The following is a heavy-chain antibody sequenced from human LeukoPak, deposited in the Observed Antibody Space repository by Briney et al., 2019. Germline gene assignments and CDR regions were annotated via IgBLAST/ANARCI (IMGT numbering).Heavy chain of an antibody. J-gene: IGHJ6*02. D-gene: IGHD2-15*01. CDR3: ARGNGVEGYYGMDV. V-gene: IGHV1-8*01. CDR2: MNPNSGNT. CDR1: GYTFTSYD. Sequence: GASVKVSCKASGYTFTSYDINWVRQATGQGLEWMGWMNPNSGNTGYAQKFQGRVTMTRNTSISTAYMELSSLRSEDTAVYYCARGNGVEGYYGMDVWGQGTTVTVSS.